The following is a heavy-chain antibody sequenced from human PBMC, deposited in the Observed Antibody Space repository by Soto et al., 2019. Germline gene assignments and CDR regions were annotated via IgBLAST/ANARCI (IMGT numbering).Heavy chain of an antibody. Sequence: QVRLVQSGGEVKKPGASVKVSCKASGYTFTNYAISWVRQAPGRGLEWMGWVNTYNGNPNYAQIFQGRVTMTTDTSTGTAYMELRSLKSDDSAIYYCARDSQYNTSCQRFDSWGQGTLVTVSS. CDR1: GYTFTNYA. CDR2: VNTYNGNP. J-gene: IGHJ4*02. D-gene: IGHD6-13*01. CDR3: ARDSQYNTSCQRFDS. V-gene: IGHV1-18*01.